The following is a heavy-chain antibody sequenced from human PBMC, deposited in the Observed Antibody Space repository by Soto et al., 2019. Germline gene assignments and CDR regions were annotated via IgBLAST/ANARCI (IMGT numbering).Heavy chain of an antibody. CDR1: GGSISSGGYD. D-gene: IGHD2-2*02. CDR3: ARAMAGYCSSTSCYINWFDP. CDR2: IYYSGST. J-gene: IGHJ5*02. V-gene: IGHV4-31*03. Sequence: PSETLSLTCTVSGGSISSGGYDWSWIRQHPGKGLEWIGYIYYSGSTYCNPSLKSRVTISVDTSKNQFSLKLSSVTAADTAVYYCARAMAGYCSSTSCYINWFDPWGQGTLVTVSS.